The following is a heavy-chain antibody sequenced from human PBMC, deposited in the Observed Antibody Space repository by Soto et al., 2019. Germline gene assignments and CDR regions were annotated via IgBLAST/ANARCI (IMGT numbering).Heavy chain of an antibody. CDR2: MNPNSAKT. CDR1: GYTFTSYD. D-gene: IGHD3-9*01. V-gene: IGHV1-8*01. J-gene: IGHJ6*02. CDR3: ARGNALQYYNILTGYYTIVLRGAMDV. Sequence: ASVKVSCNASGYTFTSYDINWVRPATGQGLEWMGWMNPNSAKTGYAQKFQGRVTMTRNTSISTAYMELSSLRSEDTAVYDCARGNALQYYNILTGYYTIVLRGAMDVWGQGTTVTVSS.